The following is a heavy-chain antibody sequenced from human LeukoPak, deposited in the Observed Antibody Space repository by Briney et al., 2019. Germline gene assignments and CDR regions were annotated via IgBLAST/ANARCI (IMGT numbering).Heavy chain of an antibody. V-gene: IGHV3-66*01. CDR3: ASSVGTYYDSSGYYVA. D-gene: IGHD3-22*01. CDR2: IYSGGST. CDR1: GFTVSSNY. J-gene: IGHJ3*01. Sequence: GGSLRLSCAASGFTVSSNYMSWVRQAPGKGLEWVSVIYSGGSTYYADSVKGRFTISRDNSKNTLYLQMNSLRAEDTAVYYCASSVGTYYDSSGYYVAWGQGTMVTVSS.